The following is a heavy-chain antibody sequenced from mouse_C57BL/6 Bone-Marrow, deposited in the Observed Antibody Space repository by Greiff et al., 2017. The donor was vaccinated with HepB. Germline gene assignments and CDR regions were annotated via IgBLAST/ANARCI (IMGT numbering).Heavy chain of an antibody. Sequence: EVKLQESGGGLVQPGGSLKLSCAASGFTFSDYYMYWVRQTPEKRLEWVAYISNGGGSTYYPDTVKGRFTISRDNAKNTLYLQMSRLKSEDTAMYYCARPGGWLPLYYYAMDYWGQGTSVTVSS. D-gene: IGHD2-3*01. CDR2: ISNGGGST. CDR3: ARPGGWLPLYYYAMDY. V-gene: IGHV5-12*01. J-gene: IGHJ4*01. CDR1: GFTFSDYY.